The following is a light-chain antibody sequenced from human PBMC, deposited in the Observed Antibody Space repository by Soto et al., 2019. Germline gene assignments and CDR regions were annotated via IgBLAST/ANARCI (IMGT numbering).Light chain of an antibody. Sequence: QAVVTQPPSASGTPGQRVTIYCSGSNSNVGNNTVNWYQQFPGTSPRLLIEGNDQRPSGVPDRFSGSKSANSASLAISGLKSEDEAEYYCAAWDDGLNGWLFGGGTKVTVL. J-gene: IGLJ3*02. CDR1: NSNVGNNT. V-gene: IGLV1-44*01. CDR3: AAWDDGLNGWL. CDR2: GND.